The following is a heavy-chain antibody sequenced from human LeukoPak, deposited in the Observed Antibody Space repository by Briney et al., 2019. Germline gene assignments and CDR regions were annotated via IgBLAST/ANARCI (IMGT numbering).Heavy chain of an antibody. CDR3: ARDLHYGICDYAPGI. J-gene: IGHJ4*02. Sequence: GGSLRLSCAASVFTYRSYEMNWVRHAPRRGLVWVLYISSRSITIYYADTVKGRFAISRDNAKNTLYLQMNSLRAEDTAVYYCARDLHYGICDYAPGIWGQGTLVTVSS. CDR2: ISSRSITI. V-gene: IGHV3-48*03. CDR1: VFTYRSYE. D-gene: IGHD3-10*01.